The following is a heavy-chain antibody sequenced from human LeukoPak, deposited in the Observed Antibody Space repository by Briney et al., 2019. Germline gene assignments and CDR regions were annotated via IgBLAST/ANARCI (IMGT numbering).Heavy chain of an antibody. Sequence: PSETLSLTCTVSGGSISSYYWSWIRQPPGKGLEWSGYIYYSGSTNYNPSLKSRVTISVDTSRNQFSLKLSSVTAADTAVYYCARDRDFSGYDFRGRNYYYYGMDVWGQGTTVTVSS. CDR2: IYYSGST. J-gene: IGHJ6*02. CDR1: GGSISSYY. D-gene: IGHD5-12*01. V-gene: IGHV4-59*01. CDR3: ARDRDFSGYDFRGRNYYYYGMDV.